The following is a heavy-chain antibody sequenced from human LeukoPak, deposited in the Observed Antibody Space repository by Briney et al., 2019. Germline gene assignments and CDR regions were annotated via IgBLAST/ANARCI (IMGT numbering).Heavy chain of an antibody. V-gene: IGHV1-18*01. CDR3: ARSSVVTPLTFDY. CDR1: GGTFSTYA. Sequence: ASVKVSCKTSGGTFSTYAITWVRQAPGQGLEWMGWISAYNGNTNYAQKLQGRVTMTTDTSTSTAYMELRSLRSDDTAVYYCARSSVVTPLTFDYWGQGTLVTVSS. D-gene: IGHD4-23*01. J-gene: IGHJ4*02. CDR2: ISAYNGNT.